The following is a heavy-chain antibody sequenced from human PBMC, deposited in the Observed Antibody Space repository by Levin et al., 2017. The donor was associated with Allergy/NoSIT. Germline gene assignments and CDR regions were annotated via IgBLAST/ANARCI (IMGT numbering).Heavy chain of an antibody. J-gene: IGHJ4*02. CDR2: ISSSSSYI. CDR1: GFTFSSYS. CDR3: ARVSIGYCSSTSCSLFDY. D-gene: IGHD2-2*01. V-gene: IGHV3-21*01. Sequence: GGSLRLSCAASGFTFSSYSMNWVRQAPGKGLEWVSSISSSSSYIYYADSVKGRFTISRDNAKNSLYLQMNSLRAEDTAVYYCARVSIGYCSSTSCSLFDYWGQGTLVTVSS.